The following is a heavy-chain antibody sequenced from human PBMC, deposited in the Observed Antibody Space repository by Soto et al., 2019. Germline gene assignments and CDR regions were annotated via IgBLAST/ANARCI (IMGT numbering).Heavy chain of an antibody. CDR1: GFTFSSYA. D-gene: IGHD1-26*01. CDR2: ISGSCGST. Sequence: EVQLLESGGGLVQPGGSLRLSCAASGFTFSSYAMSWVRQAPGKGLEWVSAISGSCGSTYYANSVKGRFTISRDNSKNKLYLQTNTVRAEDTAVYYCAKDPRRVWEWELQVGWFDPGGQGTLVNVFS. J-gene: IGHJ5*02. V-gene: IGHV3-23*01. CDR3: AKDPRRVWEWELQVGWFDP.